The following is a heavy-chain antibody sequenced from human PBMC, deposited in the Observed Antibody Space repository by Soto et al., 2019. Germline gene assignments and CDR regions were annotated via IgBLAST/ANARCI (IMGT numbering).Heavy chain of an antibody. CDR3: TSLYDSSGPLPTGDDY. CDR1: GFTFGDYA. D-gene: IGHD3-22*01. Sequence: EVQLVESGGGLVQPGRSLRLSCTASGFTFGDYAMSWVRQAPGKGLEWVGFIRSKAYGGTTEYAASVKGRFTISRDDSKSIAYLQMNSLKTEDTAVYYCTSLYDSSGPLPTGDDYWGQGTLVTVSS. J-gene: IGHJ4*02. V-gene: IGHV3-49*04. CDR2: IRSKAYGGTT.